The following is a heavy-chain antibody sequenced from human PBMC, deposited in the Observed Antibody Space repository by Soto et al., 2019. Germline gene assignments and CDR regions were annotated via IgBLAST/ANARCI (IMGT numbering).Heavy chain of an antibody. V-gene: IGHV1-18*01. CDR3: ARVTQGWSSSEYFQH. D-gene: IGHD6-6*01. CDR1: GYTFTNYYG. Sequence: ASVKVSCKASGYTFTNYYGISWVRQAPGQGLEWMGWISPYNGNTNYAQNFQGGVTMTTDTSTSTAYMELRSLRSDDTAVYYCARVTQGWSSSEYFQHWGQGTLVTVSS. CDR2: ISPYNGNT. J-gene: IGHJ1*01.